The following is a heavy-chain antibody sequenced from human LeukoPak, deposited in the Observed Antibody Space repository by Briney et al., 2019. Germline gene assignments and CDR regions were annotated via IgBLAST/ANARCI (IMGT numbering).Heavy chain of an antibody. J-gene: IGHJ4*02. CDR1: KFNFA. Sequence: GGSLRLSCAASKFNFAMSWVRQTADKRLEWVSAISGSGDATFYTDSVKGRFTISRDNSKNTLYLQMNNLRAEDTAVYYCARDGAVTNGRYFDYWGQGTLVTVSS. CDR3: ARDGAVTNGRYFDY. D-gene: IGHD4-17*01. V-gene: IGHV3-23*01. CDR2: ISGSGDAT.